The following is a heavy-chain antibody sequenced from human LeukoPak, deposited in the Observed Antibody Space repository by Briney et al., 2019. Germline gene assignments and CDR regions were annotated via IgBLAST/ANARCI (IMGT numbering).Heavy chain of an antibody. CDR1: GFTFSSYD. CDR3: AKTAGTYYYHYGMDV. CDR2: MSFDGSIE. J-gene: IGHJ6*02. Sequence: GGSLRLSCAASGFTFSSYDMHWVRQAPGKGLEWVALMSFDGSIEYCADSVKGRFTISRDNSKNTLSLQMNSLRAEDTAVYYCAKTAGTYYYHYGMDVWGQGTTVTVSS. V-gene: IGHV3-30*18. D-gene: IGHD6-13*01.